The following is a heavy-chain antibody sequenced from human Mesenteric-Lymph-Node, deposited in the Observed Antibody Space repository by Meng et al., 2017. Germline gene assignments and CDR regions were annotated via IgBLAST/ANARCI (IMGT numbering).Heavy chain of an antibody. CDR3: ARVTSYCGGDCYSWFDY. D-gene: IGHD2-21*02. Sequence: GESLKISCAASGFTFSSYAMHWVRQAPGKGLEWVAVISYDGSNKYYADSVKGRFTISRDNSKNTLYLQMNSLRAEDTAVYYCARVTSYCGGDCYSWFDYWGQGTLVTVSS. J-gene: IGHJ4*02. CDR1: GFTFSSYA. V-gene: IGHV3-30*01. CDR2: ISYDGSNK.